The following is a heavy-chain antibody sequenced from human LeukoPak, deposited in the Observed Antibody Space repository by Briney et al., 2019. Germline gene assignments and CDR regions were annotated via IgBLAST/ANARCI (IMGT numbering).Heavy chain of an antibody. Sequence: ASVEVSCKASGYTFTGYYMHWVRQAPGQGLEWMGWINPNSGGTNYAQKFQGRVTMTRDTSISTAYMELSRLRSDDTAVYYCARDLAYYYGSGSYPWGQGTLVTVSS. CDR1: GYTFTGYY. CDR3: ARDLAYYYGSGSYP. D-gene: IGHD3-10*01. V-gene: IGHV1-2*02. J-gene: IGHJ5*02. CDR2: INPNSGGT.